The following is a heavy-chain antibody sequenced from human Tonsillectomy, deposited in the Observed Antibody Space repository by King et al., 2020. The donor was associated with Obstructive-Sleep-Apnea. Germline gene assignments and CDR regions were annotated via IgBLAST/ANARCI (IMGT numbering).Heavy chain of an antibody. CDR3: AKDITSNWSFDY. D-gene: IGHD1-20*01. Sequence: VQLVESGGGVVQPGRSLRLSCAASGFTFSHYGMHWVRQAPGKGLEWVAVISYDGSNKYYADSVKGRFTISRDNFKNTLYLQMNSLRAEDTAVYYCAKDITSNWSFDYWGQGTLVTVSS. CDR1: GFTFSHYG. V-gene: IGHV3-30*18. CDR2: ISYDGSNK. J-gene: IGHJ4*02.